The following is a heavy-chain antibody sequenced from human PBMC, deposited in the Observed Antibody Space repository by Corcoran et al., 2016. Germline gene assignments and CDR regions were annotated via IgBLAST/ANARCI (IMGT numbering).Heavy chain of an antibody. CDR2: INHSGST. CDR3: ARGWSSGWYDS. Sequence: QVQLQQWGAGLLKPSETLSLTCAVSGGSFSGYYWSWIRQPPGKGLEWLGEINHSGSTNYNPSLKSRVPISVDTSKNQFSLTLSSVTAADTAVCYCARGWSSGWYDSWGQGTLVTVSS. V-gene: IGHV4-34*01. D-gene: IGHD6-19*01. CDR1: GGSFSGYY. J-gene: IGHJ5*02.